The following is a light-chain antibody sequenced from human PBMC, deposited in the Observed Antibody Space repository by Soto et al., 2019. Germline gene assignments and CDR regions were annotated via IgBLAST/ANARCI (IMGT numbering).Light chain of an antibody. CDR3: QQYGSSPLT. CDR2: GAS. J-gene: IGKJ4*01. V-gene: IGKV3-20*01. CDR1: QSVSSSY. Sequence: EIVLTQSPGTLSLSPGERATLSCRASQSVSSSYLAWYQQKPGQAPRLLIYGASSRATGIPDRFSGSGSGTDFTLTISRLEPEDFAVYYYQQYGSSPLTFGGGTKVYIK.